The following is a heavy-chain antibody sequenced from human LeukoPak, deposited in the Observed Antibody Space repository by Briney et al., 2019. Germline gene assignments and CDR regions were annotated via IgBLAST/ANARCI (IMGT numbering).Heavy chain of an antibody. V-gene: IGHV1-2*02. CDR1: GYTFTSYD. CDR3: ARDPVYGDLVPWFDP. Sequence: ASVKVSCKASGYTFTSYDINWVRQAPGQGLEWMGWINPNSGGTMYAQKFQGRVTMTRDTSITTAYMELSRLRFDDSAVYYCARDPVYGDLVPWFDPWGQGTLVTVSS. J-gene: IGHJ5*02. CDR2: INPNSGGT. D-gene: IGHD4-17*01.